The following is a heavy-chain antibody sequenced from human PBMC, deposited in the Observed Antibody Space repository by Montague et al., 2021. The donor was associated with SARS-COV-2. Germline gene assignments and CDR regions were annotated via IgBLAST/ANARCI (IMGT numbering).Heavy chain of an antibody. CDR1: GFSLDDYA. J-gene: IGHJ1*01. Sequence: SLRLSCAASGFSLDDYAMHWVRQAPGEGLEWVSGISWNSGSLGYADSVKGRFTISRDNAKNSLYLQMNSLRAEDTALYYCAKDGVIAEYFQHWGLGTLVTVSS. V-gene: IGHV3-9*01. CDR2: ISWNSGSL. CDR3: AKDGVIAEYFQH.